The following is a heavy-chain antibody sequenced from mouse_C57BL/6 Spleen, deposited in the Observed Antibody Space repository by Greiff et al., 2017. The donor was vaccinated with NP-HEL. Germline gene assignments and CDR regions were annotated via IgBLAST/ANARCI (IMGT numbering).Heavy chain of an antibody. CDR2: IHPNSGST. CDR1: GYTFTSYW. V-gene: IGHV1-64*01. J-gene: IGHJ1*03. D-gene: IGHD2-1*01. Sequence: QVQLQQPGAELVKPGASVKLSCKASGYTFTSYWMHWVKQRPGQGLEWIGMIHPNSGSTNYNEKFKSKATLTVDKSSSTAYMQLSSLTSEDSAVYYCAREDPFYSQTGYFDVWGTGTTVTVSS. CDR3: AREDPFYSQTGYFDV.